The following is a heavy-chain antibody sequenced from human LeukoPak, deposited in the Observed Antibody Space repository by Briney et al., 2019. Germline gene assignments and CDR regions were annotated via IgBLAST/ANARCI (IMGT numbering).Heavy chain of an antibody. Sequence: SQTLSLTCTVSGGSISSGSCYWSWIRQPAGKGLEWIGRIYTSGSTNYNPSLKSRVTMSVDTSKNQFSLKLSSVTAADTAVYYCARVRGFTMRDAFDIWGQGTMVTVSS. D-gene: IGHD3-22*01. CDR2: IYTSGST. CDR3: ARVRGFTMRDAFDI. J-gene: IGHJ3*02. V-gene: IGHV4-61*02. CDR1: GGSISSGSCY.